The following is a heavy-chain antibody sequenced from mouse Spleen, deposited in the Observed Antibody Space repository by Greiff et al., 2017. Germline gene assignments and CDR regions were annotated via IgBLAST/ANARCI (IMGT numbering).Heavy chain of an antibody. CDR2: INPNNGGT. D-gene: IGHD2-3*01. CDR3: ARPWWGLLRGSYFDY. V-gene: IGHV1-26*01. CDR1: GYTFTDYY. Sequence: EVQLQQSGPELVKPGASVKISCKASGYTFTDYYMNWVKQSHGKSLEWIGDINPNNGGTSYNQKFKGKATLTVDKSSSTAYMELRSLTSEDSAVYYCARPWWGLLRGSYFDYWGQGTTLTVSS. J-gene: IGHJ2*01.